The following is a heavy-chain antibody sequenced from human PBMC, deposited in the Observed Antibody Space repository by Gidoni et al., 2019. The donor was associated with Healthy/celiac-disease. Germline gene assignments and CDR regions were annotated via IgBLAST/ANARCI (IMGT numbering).Heavy chain of an antibody. CDR2: IYTSGST. CDR1: GGSISSGSYY. V-gene: IGHV4-61*02. D-gene: IGHD3-16*01. J-gene: IGHJ4*02. CDR3: ARVSMIGVQ. Sequence: QVQLQESGPGLVKPSQTLSLTSPASGGSISSGSYYWSWFRQPAGKGLEWIGRIYTSGSTNYNPSLKSRVTMSVDTSKSQFSLKLSSVTAADTAVYYCARVSMIGVQWGQGTLVTVSS.